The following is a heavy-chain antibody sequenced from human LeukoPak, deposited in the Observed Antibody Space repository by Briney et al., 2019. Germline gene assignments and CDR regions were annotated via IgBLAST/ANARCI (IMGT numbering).Heavy chain of an antibody. CDR3: ARVEEAYGSGRRENYYYYYMDV. V-gene: IGHV4-61*09. D-gene: IGHD3-10*01. J-gene: IGHJ6*03. CDR1: GASISSGNYY. Sequence: SQTLSLTCTVSGASISSGNYYWSWIRQPAGKGLEWIGHIYTSGSTNYNPSLKSRVTISVDTSKNQFSLKLSSVTAADTAVYYCARVEEAYGSGRRENYYYYYMDVWGKGTTVTISS. CDR2: IYTSGST.